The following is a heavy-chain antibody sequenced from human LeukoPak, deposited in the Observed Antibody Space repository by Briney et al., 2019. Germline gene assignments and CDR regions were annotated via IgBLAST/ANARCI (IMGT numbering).Heavy chain of an antibody. V-gene: IGHV3-48*04. CDR3: ARDLAIAVAGMGNY. CDR2: ISSSSSTI. D-gene: IGHD6-19*01. CDR1: GFTFSSYS. J-gene: IGHJ4*02. Sequence: PGGSLRLSCAASGFTFSSYSMNWVRQAPGKGLEWVSYISSSSSTIYYADSVKGRFTISRDNAKNSLYLQMNSLRAEDTAVYYCARDLAIAVAGMGNYWGQGTLVTVSS.